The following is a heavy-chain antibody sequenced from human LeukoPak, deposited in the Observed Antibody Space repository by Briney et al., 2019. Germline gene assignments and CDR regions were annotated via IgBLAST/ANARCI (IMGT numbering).Heavy chain of an antibody. CDR2: ISYDGSNK. Sequence: GGSLRLSCAASGFTFSSYGMHWVRQAPGKGLEWVAVISYDGSNKYYADSVKGRFTISRDNSKNTLYLQMNGLRAEDTAVYYCAKESVDTAMVMENWFDPWGQGTLVTVSS. CDR1: GFTFSSYG. V-gene: IGHV3-30*18. CDR3: AKESVDTAMVMENWFDP. J-gene: IGHJ5*02. D-gene: IGHD5-18*01.